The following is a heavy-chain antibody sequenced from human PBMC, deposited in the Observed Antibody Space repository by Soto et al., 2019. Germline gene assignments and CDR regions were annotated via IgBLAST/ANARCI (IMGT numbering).Heavy chain of an antibody. CDR3: ARDGSGRGKFDP. CDR1: GFTVSSNY. D-gene: IGHD3-10*01. J-gene: IGHJ5*02. V-gene: IGHV3-66*01. Sequence: EVQLVESGGGLVQPGGSPRLSCAVSGFTVSSNYMTWVRQAPGKGLEWVSVISTGGSTNYADSVKGRFTISRDNSKNTLYLQMNSLRAEDTAVYYCARDGSGRGKFDPWGQGTLVTVSS. CDR2: ISTGGST.